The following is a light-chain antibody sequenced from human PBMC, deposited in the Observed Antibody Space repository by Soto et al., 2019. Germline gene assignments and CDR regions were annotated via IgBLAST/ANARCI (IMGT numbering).Light chain of an antibody. J-gene: IGKJ1*01. CDR1: QSVSSN. V-gene: IGKV3-15*01. Sequence: EIVVTQSPATLSVSPGERATLSCRASQSVSSNLAWYQQKPGQAPRLLIYDASTRATGIPGRFSGSGSGTEYTLTISSLQSEDFAVYHCQQYNDWQWTFGQGTKVDI. CDR3: QQYNDWQWT. CDR2: DAS.